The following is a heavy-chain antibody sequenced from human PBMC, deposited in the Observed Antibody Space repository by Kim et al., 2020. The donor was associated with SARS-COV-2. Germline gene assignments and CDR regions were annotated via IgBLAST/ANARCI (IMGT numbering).Heavy chain of an antibody. CDR1: DDSMSSSSYF. D-gene: IGHD1-26*01. Sequence: SETLSLTCTVSDDSMSSSSYFWGWIRQPPGKGLEWIGSISYSGSTYYNPSLKSRVTISVDSSKNQFSLKLSSVTAADTAVYYCAIISFLGATIDYWGQGTLVTVSS. CDR2: ISYSGST. V-gene: IGHV4-39*07. J-gene: IGHJ4*02. CDR3: AIISFLGATIDY.